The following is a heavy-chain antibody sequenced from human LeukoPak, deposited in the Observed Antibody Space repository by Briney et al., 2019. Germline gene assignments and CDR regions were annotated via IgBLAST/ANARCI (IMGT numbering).Heavy chain of an antibody. J-gene: IGHJ4*02. CDR2: ISYDESIK. CDR3: ARGSPTVPTD. Sequence: PGGPLRLSCAASGFTFSSYAMHWVRQAPGKGLGWVAVISYDESIKYYADSVKGRFIISRDNSKNTLYLQMNSLRAEDTAVYYCARGSPTVPTDWGQGTLVTVSS. CDR1: GFTFSSYA. D-gene: IGHD4-17*01. V-gene: IGHV3-30*04.